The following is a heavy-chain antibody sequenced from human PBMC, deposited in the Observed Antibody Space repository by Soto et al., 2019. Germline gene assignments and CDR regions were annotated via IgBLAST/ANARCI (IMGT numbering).Heavy chain of an antibody. CDR2: IDRDDDK. CDR1: GFSLSTSGMC. CDR3: ARTTYYDFWSGYYDAFDI. Sequence: SGPTLVNPTQTLTLTCAFSGFSLSTSGMCVSWIRQPPGQARGWCALIDRDDDKHYTTPLTTRLTISKDTSKTQAVLTMTNMDRVDTATYYSARTTYYDFWSGYYDAFDIWGQGTMVTAS. V-gene: IGHV2-70*01. J-gene: IGHJ3*02. D-gene: IGHD3-3*01.